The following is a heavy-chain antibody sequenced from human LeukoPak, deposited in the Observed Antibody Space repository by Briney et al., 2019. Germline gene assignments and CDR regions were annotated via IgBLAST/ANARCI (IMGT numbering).Heavy chain of an antibody. D-gene: IGHD6-25*01. Sequence: GGSLRLSCAASGFTFSSYEMNWVRQAPGKGLERVSAISGSGGTTYYADSVKGRFTISRDNSKNTLYLQMNSLRAEDTAVYYCAKEGPKSIAATGYYMDVWGKGTTVTISS. CDR1: GFTFSSYE. CDR2: ISGSGGTT. V-gene: IGHV3-23*01. CDR3: AKEGPKSIAATGYYMDV. J-gene: IGHJ6*03.